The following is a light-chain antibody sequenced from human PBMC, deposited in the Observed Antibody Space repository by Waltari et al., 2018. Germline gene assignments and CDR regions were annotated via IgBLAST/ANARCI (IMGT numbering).Light chain of an antibody. CDR2: DAS. V-gene: IGKV1-5*01. CDR3: QQYRDYPVT. Sequence: DFQMTQSPSTLAASVGDRVTIACRASHSIDYWLAWYQQKPGKAPKLLIYDASNLDSGVPSRFSGSGSGTEFALTISSLQPDDFATYYCQQYRDYPVTFGGGTNLEIK. J-gene: IGKJ4*01. CDR1: HSIDYW.